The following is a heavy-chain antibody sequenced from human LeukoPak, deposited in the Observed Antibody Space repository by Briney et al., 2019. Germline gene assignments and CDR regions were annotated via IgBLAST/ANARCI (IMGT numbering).Heavy chain of an antibody. CDR3: ARVGLVHQLLYQLDY. V-gene: IGHV4-31*03. CDR2: IYYSGST. Sequence: SETLSLTCTVSGGSISSGGYYWSWIRQHPGKGLEWIGYIYYSGSTYYNPSLKSRVTISVDTSKNQFSLKLSSVTAADTAVYYCARVGLVHQLLYQLDYWGQGTLVTVSS. D-gene: IGHD2-2*02. CDR1: GGSISSGGYY. J-gene: IGHJ4*02.